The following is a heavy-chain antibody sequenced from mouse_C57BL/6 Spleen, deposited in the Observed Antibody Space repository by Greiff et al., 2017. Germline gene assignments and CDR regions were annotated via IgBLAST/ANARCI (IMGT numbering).Heavy chain of an antibody. CDR1: GYTFTSYG. CDR2: IYPRSGNT. J-gene: IGHJ4*01. CDR3: ARGGDSSGYDAMDY. Sequence: VQLQQSGAELARPGASVKLSCKASGYTFTSYGISWVKQSTGQGLEWIGEIYPRSGNTYYNEKFKGKATLTADKSSSTAYMELRSLTSKHSAVYFCARGGDSSGYDAMDYWGQGTSVTVSS. V-gene: IGHV1-81*01. D-gene: IGHD3-2*02.